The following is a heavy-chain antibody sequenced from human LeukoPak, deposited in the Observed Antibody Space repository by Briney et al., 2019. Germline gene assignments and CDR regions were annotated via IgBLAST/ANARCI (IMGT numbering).Heavy chain of an antibody. V-gene: IGHV4-34*01. Sequence: SETLSLTCAVYGGSFSGYYWSWIRQPPGKGLEWIGEINHSGSTNYNPSLKSRVTISVDTSKNQFSLKLSSVTAADTAAYYCARGRYFDWLFPNRFFDYWGQGTLVTVSS. D-gene: IGHD3-9*01. CDR2: INHSGST. J-gene: IGHJ4*02. CDR3: ARGRYFDWLFPNRFFDY. CDR1: GGSFSGYY.